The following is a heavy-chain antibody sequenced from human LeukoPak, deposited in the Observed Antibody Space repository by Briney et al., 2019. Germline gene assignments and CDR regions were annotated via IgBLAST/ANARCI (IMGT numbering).Heavy chain of an antibody. CDR2: IYYSGSI. D-gene: IGHD2-15*01. CDR1: GGSIVSYY. CDR3: ARGGGYWYFDL. J-gene: IGHJ2*01. Sequence: SETLSLTCTVSGGSIVSYYWSWIRQPPGKGLEWIGYIYYSGSINYNPSLKSRVTISVDTSKNQFSLKLSSVTAADTAVYYCARGGGYWYFDLWGRGTLVTVSS. V-gene: IGHV4-59*08.